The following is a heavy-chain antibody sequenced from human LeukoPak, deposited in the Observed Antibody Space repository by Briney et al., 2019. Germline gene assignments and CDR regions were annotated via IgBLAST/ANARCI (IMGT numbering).Heavy chain of an antibody. V-gene: IGHV4-59*01. Sequence: SETLSLTCAVSGGSFRNYYWSWIRQPPGKGLEWIGYTYDSGSSSYNPSLRSRVSISIDTSKNQFSLNLSSVTAADTAVYYCARGWASSWYYFDFWGQGTLVTVSS. J-gene: IGHJ4*02. CDR2: TYDSGSS. CDR3: ARGWASSWYYFDF. CDR1: GGSFRNYY. D-gene: IGHD2-2*01.